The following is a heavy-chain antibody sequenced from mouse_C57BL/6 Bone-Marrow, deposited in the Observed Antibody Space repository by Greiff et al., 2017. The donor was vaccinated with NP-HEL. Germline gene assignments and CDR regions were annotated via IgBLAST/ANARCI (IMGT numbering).Heavy chain of an antibody. CDR2: IDPEDGDT. Sequence: VQLQQSGAELVRPGASVKLSCTASGFNIKDYYMHWVKQRPEQGLEWIGRIDPEDGDTEYAPKFQGKATMTADTSSNTAYLQLSSLTSEDTAVYYCTTSAPPGDWYFDVWGTGTTVTVSS. CDR3: TTSAPPGDWYFDV. CDR1: GFNIKDYY. V-gene: IGHV14-1*01. J-gene: IGHJ1*03.